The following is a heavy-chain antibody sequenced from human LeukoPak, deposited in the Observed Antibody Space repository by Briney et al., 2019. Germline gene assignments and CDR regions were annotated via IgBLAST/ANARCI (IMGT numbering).Heavy chain of an antibody. Sequence: ASVKISCKASGYTFTGYYMHWVRQAPGQGLEWMGWINPNSGGTNYAQKFQGRVTMTRDTSLSTAYMELSRLRSDDTAVYYCARVGHSSGWPGEGWGQGTLVTVSS. CDR1: GYTFTGYY. CDR3: ARVGHSSGWPGEG. V-gene: IGHV1-2*02. J-gene: IGHJ4*02. CDR2: INPNSGGT. D-gene: IGHD6-19*01.